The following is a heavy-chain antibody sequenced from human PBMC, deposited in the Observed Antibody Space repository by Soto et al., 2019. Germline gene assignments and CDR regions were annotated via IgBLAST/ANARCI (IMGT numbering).Heavy chain of an antibody. Sequence: QVQLQESGPGLVKPSETLSLTCTVSGGPISSYYWSWIRQPPGKGLEWIGYMYNTGSTVYNPSLKSRVTISVDTSKNQFSLKLNAVTAADTAVYYCARDLWGYCGTDCYPLDVWGQGTTVTVSS. V-gene: IGHV4-59*01. J-gene: IGHJ6*02. D-gene: IGHD2-21*02. CDR1: GGPISSYY. CDR3: ARDLWGYCGTDCYPLDV. CDR2: MYNTGST.